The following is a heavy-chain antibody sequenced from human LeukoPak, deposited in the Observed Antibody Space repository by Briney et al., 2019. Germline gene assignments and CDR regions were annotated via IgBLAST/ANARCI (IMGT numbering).Heavy chain of an antibody. Sequence: ASVTVSCKSSGYTFTDYYLHWLRQDPGQGLEWVGWINPNSAGTEYAQEFQGRVTMTRDTSNSTAYMELSRLQPDDTAVYYCARAAWSATSKFDSWGQGTRVTVSS. CDR1: GYTFTDYY. J-gene: IGHJ5*01. D-gene: IGHD6-13*01. V-gene: IGHV1-2*02. CDR3: ARAAWSATSKFDS. CDR2: INPNSAGT.